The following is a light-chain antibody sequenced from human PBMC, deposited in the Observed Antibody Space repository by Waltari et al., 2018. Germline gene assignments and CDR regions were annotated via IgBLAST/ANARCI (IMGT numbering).Light chain of an antibody. CDR2: SAS. CDR1: RSVGSN. Sequence: EIVMTQSPATLSVSLGERATLPCRASRSVGSNYLAWYQPTPGQAPRLLISSASTRATGVPARFSGSGSGTEFTLTISSLQSEDFAIYYCQQYNNWRWTFGQGTKVEI. V-gene: IGKV3-15*01. CDR3: QQYNNWRWT. J-gene: IGKJ1*01.